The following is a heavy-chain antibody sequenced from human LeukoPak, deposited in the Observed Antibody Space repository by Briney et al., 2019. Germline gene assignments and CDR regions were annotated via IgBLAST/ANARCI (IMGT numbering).Heavy chain of an antibody. V-gene: IGHV4-39*01. CDR2: VHSSGTA. J-gene: IGHJ6*03. CDR1: GGSTSSDTYC. CDR3: ARHTTTSGYYVHYYYYMDV. D-gene: IGHD3-22*01. Sequence: SETLSLTCTVSGGSTSSDTYCWGWIRQPPGKGLEWLGNVHSSGTAYYNLSLKSRVTISVDTSKNRFSLELRSVTAADTAVYYCARHTTTSGYYVHYYYYMDVWGRGTTVTVSS.